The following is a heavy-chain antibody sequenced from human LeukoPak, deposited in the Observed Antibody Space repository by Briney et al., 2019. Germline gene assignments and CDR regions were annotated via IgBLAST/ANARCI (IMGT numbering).Heavy chain of an antibody. J-gene: IGHJ4*02. CDR3: ARVTYVDDMLYQYFDY. CDR1: SYSISSGSY. Sequence: SETLSLTCAVSSYSISSGSYWGWIRQSPGKGLEWVGSVFHSGNSYYNPSLKSRLTMSVDTSKNQFSLKLTSVTAADTALYYCARVTYVDDMLYQYFDYWGQGILVTVSS. CDR2: VFHSGNS. D-gene: IGHD4-17*01. V-gene: IGHV4-38-2*01.